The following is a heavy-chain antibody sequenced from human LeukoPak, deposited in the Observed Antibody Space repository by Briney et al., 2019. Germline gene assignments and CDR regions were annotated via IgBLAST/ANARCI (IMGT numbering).Heavy chain of an antibody. D-gene: IGHD3-22*01. CDR3: ASKRSAYYYDSSGSQNDY. CDR2: ISSSSSYI. Sequence: PGGSLRLSCAASGFTFSSYSMNWVRQAPGKGLEWVSSISSSSSYIYYADSVKGRFTISRDNAKNSLYLQMNSLRAEDTAVYYCASKRSAYYYDSSGSQNDYWGQGTLVTVSS. V-gene: IGHV3-21*01. J-gene: IGHJ4*02. CDR1: GFTFSSYS.